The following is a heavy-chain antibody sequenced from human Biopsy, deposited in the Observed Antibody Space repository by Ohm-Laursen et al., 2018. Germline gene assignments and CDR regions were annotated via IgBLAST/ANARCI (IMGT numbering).Heavy chain of an antibody. J-gene: IGHJ2*01. D-gene: IGHD6-19*01. Sequence: LFRSSSGSPTLDCFLTWSSQPACVSLEWLRPIGSSGGSSYNPPLKSRISMTMDTSNNQFSLTLTSVTAADTAVYYCARTPGKAVAGRLLDLWGRGTLVTVSS. CDR2: IGSSGGS. CDR3: ARTPGKAVAGRLLDL. CDR1: GSPTLDCF. V-gene: IGHV4-4*07.